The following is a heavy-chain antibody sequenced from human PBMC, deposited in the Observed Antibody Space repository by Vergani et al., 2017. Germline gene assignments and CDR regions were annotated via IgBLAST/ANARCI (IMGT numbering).Heavy chain of an antibody. V-gene: IGHV4-31*03. CDR2: IYYSGST. J-gene: IGHJ6*02. CDR3: AGTSGGSSLYYYYGMDV. CDR1: GGSISSGDYY. D-gene: IGHD2-15*01. Sequence: QVQLQESGPGLVKPSQTLSLTCTVSGGSISSGDYYWSWIRQHPGKGLEWIGYIYYSGSTYYNPSLKSRVTISVDTSKNQFSLKLSSVTAADTAVYYCAGTSGGSSLYYYYGMDVWGQGTTVTVSS.